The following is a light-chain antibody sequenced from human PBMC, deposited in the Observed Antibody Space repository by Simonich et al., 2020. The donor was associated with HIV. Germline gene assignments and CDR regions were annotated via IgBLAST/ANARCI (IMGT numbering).Light chain of an antibody. CDR2: WAS. CDR3: QQYYSSPYT. V-gene: IGKV4-1*01. J-gene: IGKJ2*01. CDR1: QSVLYSSNNKNY. Sequence: DIVMTQSPDPLAVSLGERATINCKSSQSVLYSSNNKNYLDWYQLKPGQPPQLLIYWASTRQSGVPERFSGTGSGTDFTLTISSLQAEDVAVYYCQQYYSSPYTFGQGTKLEIK.